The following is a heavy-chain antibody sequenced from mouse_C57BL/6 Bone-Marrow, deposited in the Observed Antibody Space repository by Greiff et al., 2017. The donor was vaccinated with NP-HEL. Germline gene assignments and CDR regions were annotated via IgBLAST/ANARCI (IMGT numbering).Heavy chain of an antibody. CDR3: ARNAWFAY. CDR2: IYPRSGNT. V-gene: IGHV1-81*01. J-gene: IGHJ3*01. Sequence: QVHVKQSGAELARPGASVKLSCKASGYTFTSYGISWVKQRTGQGLEWIGEIYPRSGNTYYNEKFKGKATLTADKASSTAYMELRSLTSEDSAVYFCARNAWFAYWGQGTRVTVTA. CDR1: GYTFTSYG.